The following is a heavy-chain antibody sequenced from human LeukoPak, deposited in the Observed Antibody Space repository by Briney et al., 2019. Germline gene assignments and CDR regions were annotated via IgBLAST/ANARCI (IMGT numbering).Heavy chain of an antibody. CDR1: GYTFTSYG. V-gene: IGHV1-2*02. D-gene: IGHD6-13*01. CDR2: INPNSGGT. CDR3: ARSLGTAAGRGFDY. J-gene: IGHJ4*02. Sequence: ASVKVSCKASGYTFTSYGISWVRQAPGQGLEWMGWINPNSGGTNYAQKLQGRVTMTRDTSISTAYMELSRLRSDDTAVYYCARSLGTAAGRGFDYWGQGTLVTVSS.